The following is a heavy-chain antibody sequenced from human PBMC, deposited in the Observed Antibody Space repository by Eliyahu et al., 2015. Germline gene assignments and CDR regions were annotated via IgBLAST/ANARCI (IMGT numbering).Heavy chain of an antibody. D-gene: IGHD6-19*01. CDR1: GFTXSDYY. CDR3: ARSTSAYSSGWYDY. Sequence: QVQLVESGGGLVKPGGSLRLSXXAXGFTXSDYYMXWIRQAPGKGLEWVSYXSSSGSTIYYADSXKGRFTISRDNAKNSLYLQMNSLRAEDTAVHYCARSTSAYSSGWYDYWGQGTLVTVSS. V-gene: IGHV3-11*01. CDR2: XSSSGSTI. J-gene: IGHJ4*02.